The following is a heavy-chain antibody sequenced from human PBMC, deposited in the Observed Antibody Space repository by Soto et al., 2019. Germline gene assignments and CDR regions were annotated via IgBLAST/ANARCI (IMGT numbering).Heavy chain of an antibody. Sequence: ASVKVSCKASGYTFTSYAMHWVRQAPGQRLEWMGWINAGNGNTKYSQKFQGRDTITRDTSASTAYMELSSLRSEDTAVYYSARAGSGYSSGNNWFDPWGQGTLVTVSS. CDR3: ARAGSGYSSGNNWFDP. D-gene: IGHD6-19*01. V-gene: IGHV1-3*01. J-gene: IGHJ5*02. CDR2: INAGNGNT. CDR1: GYTFTSYA.